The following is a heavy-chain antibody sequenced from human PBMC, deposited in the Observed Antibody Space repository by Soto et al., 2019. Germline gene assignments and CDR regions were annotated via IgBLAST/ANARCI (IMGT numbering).Heavy chain of an antibody. J-gene: IGHJ4*02. CDR3: ASPGIAAAGTGY. CDR1: GGTFSSYA. D-gene: IGHD6-13*01. V-gene: IGHV1-69*13. CDR2: IIPIFGTA. Sequence: SVKVSCKASGGTFSSYAISWVRQAPGQRLEWMGGIIPIFGTANYAQKFQGRVTITADESTSTAYMELSSLRSEDTAVYYCASPGIAAAGTGYWGQGTLVTVSS.